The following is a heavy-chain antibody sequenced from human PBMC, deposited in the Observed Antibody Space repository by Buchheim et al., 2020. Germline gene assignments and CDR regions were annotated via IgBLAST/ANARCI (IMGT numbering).Heavy chain of an antibody. D-gene: IGHD3-3*01. CDR3: AREDGDLTVSGYHGNYYYYGMDV. CDR1: GFTFSRYW. V-gene: IGHV3-7*01. CDR2: IKQDGSEK. J-gene: IGHJ6*02. Sequence: EVQLVESGGGLVQPGGSLRLSCAASGFTFSRYWMTWVRQAPGKGLEWVANIKQDGSEKYYVDSVKGRFIISRDNAENSLYLQMNILRAEDTAVYYCAREDGDLTVSGYHGNYYYYGMDVWGQGTT.